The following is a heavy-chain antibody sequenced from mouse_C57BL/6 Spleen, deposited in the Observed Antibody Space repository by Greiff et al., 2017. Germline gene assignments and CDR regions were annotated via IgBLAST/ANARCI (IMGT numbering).Heavy chain of an antibody. D-gene: IGHD2-1*01. CDR3: APIDYGNSYAMDY. J-gene: IGHJ4*01. Sequence: EVQLVESGGGLVKPGGSLKLSCAASGFTFSDYGMHWVRQAPEKGLEWVAYISSGSSTIYYADTVKGRVTISRDNAKNTLFLQMTSLRSEDTDMYYCAPIDYGNSYAMDYWGQGTSVTVSS. CDR2: ISSGSSTI. V-gene: IGHV5-17*01. CDR1: GFTFSDYG.